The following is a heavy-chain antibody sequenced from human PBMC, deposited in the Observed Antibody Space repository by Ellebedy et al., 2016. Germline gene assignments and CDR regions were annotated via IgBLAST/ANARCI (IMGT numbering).Heavy chain of an antibody. CDR1: GFTLTNYA. Sequence: GESLKISCAASGFTLTNYAMTWIRQAAGEGLEWVSAMTGDTATTYYADSVKGRFTISRDISKNTLYLQMNSLRVEDTALYYCVKGASSGSWVTMDYWGQGALVTVSS. CDR3: VKGASSGSWVTMDY. V-gene: IGHV3-23*01. CDR2: MTGDTATT. D-gene: IGHD6-13*01. J-gene: IGHJ4*02.